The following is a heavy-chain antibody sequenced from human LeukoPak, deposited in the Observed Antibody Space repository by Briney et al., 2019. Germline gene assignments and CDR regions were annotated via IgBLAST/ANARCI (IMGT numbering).Heavy chain of an antibody. D-gene: IGHD3-3*01. CDR1: GGSISSSSYY. CDR2: IYYSGST. V-gene: IGHV4-39*07. Sequence: PSETLSLTCTVSGGSISSSSYYWGWIRQPPGKGLEWIGSIYYSGSTYYNPSLKSRVTISVDTSKNQFSLKLSSVTAADTAVYYCARASIRFLEWFPLSDYWGQGTLVTVSS. J-gene: IGHJ4*02. CDR3: ARASIRFLEWFPLSDY.